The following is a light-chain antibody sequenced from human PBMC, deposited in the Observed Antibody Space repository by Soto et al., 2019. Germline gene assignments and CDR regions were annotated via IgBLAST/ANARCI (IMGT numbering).Light chain of an antibody. CDR1: NIGSKS. Sequence: SYELTQPPSVSAAPGEPARITCGGNNIGSKSVHWYQQKPGQAPILVISYDRDRPSGIPDRFSGFNSGNTATLIISGVEAGDEADYYCQGWDSGSDHVVFGGGTKLTVL. J-gene: IGLJ2*01. CDR2: YDR. V-gene: IGLV3-21*04. CDR3: QGWDSGSDHVV.